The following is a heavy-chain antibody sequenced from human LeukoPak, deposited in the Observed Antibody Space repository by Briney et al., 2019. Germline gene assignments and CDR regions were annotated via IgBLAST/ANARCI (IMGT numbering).Heavy chain of an antibody. J-gene: IGHJ5*02. CDR2: ISGYNGHT. Sequence: ASVKVSCKASGYTFTSYGISWVRQAPGQGLEWMGWISGYNGHTNYAQKLQGRVTMTTDTSATTAYMELRSLRSDDTAVYYCAREGIDIAAAGTANWFDPWGQGTLVTVSS. CDR3: AREGIDIAAAGTANWFDP. CDR1: GYTFTSYG. V-gene: IGHV1-18*01. D-gene: IGHD6-13*01.